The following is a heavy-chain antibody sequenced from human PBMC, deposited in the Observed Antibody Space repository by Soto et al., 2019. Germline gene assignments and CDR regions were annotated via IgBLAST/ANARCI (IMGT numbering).Heavy chain of an antibody. CDR1: GYTFTSYG. CDR3: ARLWLLSHYMDV. J-gene: IGHJ6*03. D-gene: IGHD3-3*01. Sequence: ASVKVSCKASGYTFTSYGISWVRQAPGQGLEWMGWISPNNGIVNYAQKFQGRVTITADKSTSTAYMELSSLRSEDTAVYYCARLWLLSHYMDVWGKGTTVTVSS. CDR2: ISPNNGIV. V-gene: IGHV1-18*01.